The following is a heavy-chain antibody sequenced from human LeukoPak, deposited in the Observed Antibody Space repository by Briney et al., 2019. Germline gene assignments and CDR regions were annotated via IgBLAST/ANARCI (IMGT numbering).Heavy chain of an antibody. CDR1: GGSMNSYY. Sequence: SETLSLTCTVSGGSMNSYYWSWIRQPPGKGLEWIGYIYDSGRTNYNPSLESRITISVDTSKNQISLNVSSVTAADTAVYYCARDRGSWLSDDALDMWGQGTMVTVSS. CDR2: IYDSGRT. CDR3: ARDRGSWLSDDALDM. V-gene: IGHV4-59*01. D-gene: IGHD6-13*01. J-gene: IGHJ3*02.